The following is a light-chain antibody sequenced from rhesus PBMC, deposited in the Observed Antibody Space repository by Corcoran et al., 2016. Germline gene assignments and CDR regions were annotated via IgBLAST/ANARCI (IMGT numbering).Light chain of an antibody. Sequence: QVILTQSPATLSLSPGERATLSCRASQSVSSYLAWYQQKPGQATRLLTYGASSRATGIPDRFSGRGSGTDFTLTISSLEPEDVGVYHCYQHSSGYSFGQGTKVEIK. J-gene: IGKJ2*01. CDR3: YQHSSGYS. CDR2: GAS. CDR1: QSVSSY. V-gene: IGKV3-10*01.